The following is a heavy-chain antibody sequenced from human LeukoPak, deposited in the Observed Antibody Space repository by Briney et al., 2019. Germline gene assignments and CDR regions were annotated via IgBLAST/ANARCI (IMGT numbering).Heavy chain of an antibody. V-gene: IGHV4-39*01. J-gene: IGHJ6*03. CDR3: ARLLQYSYYYYMDV. CDR1: GGPISSSSQS. CDR2: IFYGGNT. Sequence: SETLSLTCTVSGGPISSSSQSWGWIRQPPGKGLEWIGLIFYGGNTDYSPSLKSRITISIDTSLNQFSLKLSSVTAADTAVYYCARLLQYSYYYYMDVWGKGTTVTVFS. D-gene: IGHD1-1*01.